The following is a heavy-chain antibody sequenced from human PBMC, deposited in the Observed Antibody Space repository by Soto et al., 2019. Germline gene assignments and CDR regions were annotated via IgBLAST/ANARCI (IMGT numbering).Heavy chain of an antibody. Sequence: GGSLRLSCAASGFTFSYYWLHWVRQTPEKGLVWVARIYSDGSATTYADSVKGRFTISRDNSKNTLYLQMNSLRADDAAVYYCASGNYSEFDYWGQGALVTISS. CDR1: GFTFSYYW. J-gene: IGHJ4*02. CDR2: IYSDGSAT. CDR3: ASGNYSEFDY. V-gene: IGHV3-74*03. D-gene: IGHD4-4*01.